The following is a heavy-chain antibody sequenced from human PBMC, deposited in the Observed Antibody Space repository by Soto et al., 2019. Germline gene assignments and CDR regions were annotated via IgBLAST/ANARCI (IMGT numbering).Heavy chain of an antibody. J-gene: IGHJ4*02. V-gene: IGHV1-46*01. CDR1: GYTFTNYY. CDR3: ARDLAAGEH. Sequence: QVQLVQSGAEVKKPGASVKVSCKASGYTFTNYYIHWVRQAPGQGLEWMGIINPTSGSTNYAQKFQGRVTLTYDTPTTTVYMELSGLRSEDTAVLCCARDLAAGEHWGQGTLVTVSS. D-gene: IGHD6-13*01. CDR2: INPTSGST.